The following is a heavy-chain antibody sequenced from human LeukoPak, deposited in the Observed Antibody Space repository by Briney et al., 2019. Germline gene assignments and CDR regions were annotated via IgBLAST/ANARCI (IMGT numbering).Heavy chain of an antibody. CDR3: ARDPSGSWYSNWFDT. Sequence: GRSLRLSCAASGFTFSSYAMHWVRQAPGKGLEWVAVISYDGSNKYYADSVKGRFTISRDNSKNTLYLQMNSLRAEDTAVYYCARDPSGSWYSNWFDTWGQGTLVTVSS. CDR1: GFTFSSYA. CDR2: ISYDGSNK. D-gene: IGHD6-13*01. V-gene: IGHV3-30-3*01. J-gene: IGHJ5*02.